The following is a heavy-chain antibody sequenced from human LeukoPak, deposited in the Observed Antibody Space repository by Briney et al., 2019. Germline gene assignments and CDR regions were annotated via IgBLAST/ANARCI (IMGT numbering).Heavy chain of an antibody. CDR3: VNHSGVVDGNFDY. D-gene: IGHD3-3*01. CDR2: VGRSGGDT. CDR1: GFTFTNYA. Sequence: VGSPRLSCVASGFTFTNYAVSWLRQAPGKGLEWVSTVGRSGGDTYYADYVGGRFTISKDSSNNTLQMKSRSVDDTAMDYYVNHSGVVDGNFDYWGQGILVTVSS. J-gene: IGHJ4*02. V-gene: IGHV3-23*01.